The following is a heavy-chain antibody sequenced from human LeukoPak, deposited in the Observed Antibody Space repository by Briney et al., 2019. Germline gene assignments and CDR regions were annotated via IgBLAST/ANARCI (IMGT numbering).Heavy chain of an antibody. Sequence: GGSLRLSCAASGFTFSSYAMSWVRQAPGKGLEWVANIKQDGSEKYYVDSVKGRFTISRDNAKNSLYLQMNSLRAEDTAVYYCARDDYGDYWGQGTLVTVSS. CDR1: GFTFSSYA. CDR2: IKQDGSEK. D-gene: IGHD4-17*01. V-gene: IGHV3-7*01. J-gene: IGHJ4*02. CDR3: ARDDYGDY.